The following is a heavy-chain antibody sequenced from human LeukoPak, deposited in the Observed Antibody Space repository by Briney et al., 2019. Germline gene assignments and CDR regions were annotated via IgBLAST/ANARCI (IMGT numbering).Heavy chain of an antibody. V-gene: IGHV3-23*01. J-gene: IGHJ4*02. Sequence: PGGSLRLSCAASRFTFSSYAMSWVRQAPGKGLEWVAAISGSGGSTYYADSVKGRFTISRDNSKNTLYLQMNSLRAEDTAVYYCAKAAYYDSSGWHWGQGTLVTVSS. CDR1: RFTFSSYA. D-gene: IGHD3-22*01. CDR3: AKAAYYDSSGWH. CDR2: ISGSGGST.